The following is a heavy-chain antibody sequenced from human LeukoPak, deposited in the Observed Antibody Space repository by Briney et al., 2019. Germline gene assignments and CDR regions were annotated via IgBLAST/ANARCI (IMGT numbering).Heavy chain of an antibody. J-gene: IGHJ6*03. CDR3: ARRGMVTAYYYYMDV. CDR1: GFTFSDYY. D-gene: IGHD2-21*02. CDR2: ISSSGSTI. V-gene: IGHV3-11*04. Sequence: GGSLRLSCAASGFTFSDYYMSWIRQAPGKGLEWVSYISSSGSTIYYADSVKGRFTISRDNAKNSLYLQMNSLRAEDTAVYYCARRGMVTAYYYYMDVWGKGTTVTVSS.